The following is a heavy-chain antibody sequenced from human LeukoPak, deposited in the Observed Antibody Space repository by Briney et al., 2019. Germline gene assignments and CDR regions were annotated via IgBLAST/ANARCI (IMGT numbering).Heavy chain of an antibody. Sequence: PGGSLRLSCAASGFTFSSYGMHWVRQAPGKGLEWVAVIWYDGSNKYYADSVKGRFTISRGNSKNTLYLQMNSLRAEDTAVYYCAKEVGATHRYFDYWGQGTLVTVSS. CDR1: GFTFSSYG. CDR3: AKEVGATHRYFDY. J-gene: IGHJ4*02. V-gene: IGHV3-33*06. CDR2: IWYDGSNK. D-gene: IGHD1-26*01.